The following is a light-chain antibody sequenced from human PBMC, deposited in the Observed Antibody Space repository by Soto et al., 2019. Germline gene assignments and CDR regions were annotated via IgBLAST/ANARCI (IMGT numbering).Light chain of an antibody. V-gene: IGLV3-21*04. CDR3: QVWDSSSDHYV. J-gene: IGLJ1*01. Sequence: SYELTQRPSVSVAPGKTARITCGGDNIGSKSVHWYQQKPGQAPVLVIYYDTDRPSGIPERFSGSNSGNTATLTISRVEAGDEADYYCQVWDSSSDHYVFGTGTKLTVL. CDR1: NIGSKS. CDR2: YDT.